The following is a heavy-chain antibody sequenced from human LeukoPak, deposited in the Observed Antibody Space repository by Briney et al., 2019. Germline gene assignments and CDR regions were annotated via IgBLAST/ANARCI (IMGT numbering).Heavy chain of an antibody. D-gene: IGHD2-15*01. J-gene: IGHJ4*02. CDR1: GFTFSNAW. CDR3: TTDVVVAAAIFDY. Sequence: RSGGSLRLSCAASGFTFSNAWMSWVRQAPGKGLEWVGRIKSKTDGGTTDYAAPVKGRFTISRDDSKNTLYLQMNSLETEDTAVYYCTTDVVVAAAIFDYWGQGTLVTVSS. CDR2: IKSKTDGGTT. V-gene: IGHV3-15*01.